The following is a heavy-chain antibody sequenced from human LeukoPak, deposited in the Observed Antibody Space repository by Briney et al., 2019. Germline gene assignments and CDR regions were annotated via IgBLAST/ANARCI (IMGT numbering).Heavy chain of an antibody. CDR3: VRVGLDYGDYVDY. CDR2: ISRTSTFT. Sequence: GGSLRLSCAASGFTFSDYYMSWVRQAPGKGLEWVSYISRTSTFTNYADSVKGRFTISRNNAENSLYLQMNSLRAEDTAVYSCVRVGLDYGDYVDYWGQGSLVTVSS. V-gene: IGHV3-11*05. D-gene: IGHD4-17*01. CDR1: GFTFSDYY. J-gene: IGHJ4*02.